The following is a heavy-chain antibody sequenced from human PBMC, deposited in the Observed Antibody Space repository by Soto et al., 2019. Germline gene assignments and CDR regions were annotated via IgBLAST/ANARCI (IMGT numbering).Heavy chain of an antibody. Sequence: QVQLVQSGAEVKKPGSSVKVSCKASGGTFSSYAISWVRQAPGQGLEWMGGIIPIFGTANYAQKFQGRVTITADESTSTAYMELSSLRSEDTAVYYCARRRYYYDSSGYYWFHYWGQGTLVTVSS. CDR3: ARRRYYYDSSGYYWFHY. D-gene: IGHD3-22*01. V-gene: IGHV1-69*12. CDR2: IIPIFGTA. J-gene: IGHJ4*02. CDR1: GGTFSSYA.